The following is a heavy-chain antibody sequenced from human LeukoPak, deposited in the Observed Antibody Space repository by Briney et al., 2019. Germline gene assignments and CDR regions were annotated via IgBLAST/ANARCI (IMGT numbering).Heavy chain of an antibody. CDR3: AREAVVPAAIFDY. CDR2: ISYDGSNK. D-gene: IGHD2-2*02. J-gene: IGHJ4*02. CDR1: GFTFSSYA. Sequence: PGRSLRLSCAASGFTFSSYAMHWVRQAPGKGLEWVAVISYDGSNKYYADSVKGRFTISRDNSKNTLYLQMNSLRAEDTAVYYCAREAVVPAAIFDYWGQGTLVTVSS. V-gene: IGHV3-30-3*01.